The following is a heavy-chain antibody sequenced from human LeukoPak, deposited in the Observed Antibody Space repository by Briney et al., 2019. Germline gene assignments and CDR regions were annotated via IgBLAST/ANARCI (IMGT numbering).Heavy chain of an antibody. CDR2: IRVKAMSYST. D-gene: IGHD6-19*01. CDR1: GFTFSDHY. V-gene: IGHV3-72*01. CDR3: SSANPYGGGRGPFLIEH. J-gene: IGHJ4*02. Sequence: QSGGSLRLSCVTSGFTFSDHYMDWVRQAPGKGLEWVGRIRVKAMSYSTEYAASVKGRFTVSRDDSTNSVYLQMNSLKTEDTAVYYCSSANPYGGGRGPFLIEHWGQGTLVTVSS.